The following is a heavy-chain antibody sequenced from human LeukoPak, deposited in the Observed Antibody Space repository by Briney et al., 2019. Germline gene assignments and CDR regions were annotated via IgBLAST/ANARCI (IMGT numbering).Heavy chain of an antibody. J-gene: IGHJ6*03. Sequence: SVKVSCKASGGTFNSYAISWVRQAPGQGLEWMGGILPIFGTANYAQKFQGRVTITTDESTSTAYMELSSLRSEDTAVYYCARDKGGSYYKGYYYMDVWGKGTTVTVSS. CDR2: ILPIFGTA. CDR3: ARDKGGSYYKGYYYMDV. V-gene: IGHV1-69*05. CDR1: GGTFNSYA. D-gene: IGHD1-26*01.